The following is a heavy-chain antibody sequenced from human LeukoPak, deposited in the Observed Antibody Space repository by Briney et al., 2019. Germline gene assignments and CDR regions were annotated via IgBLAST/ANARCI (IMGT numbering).Heavy chain of an antibody. D-gene: IGHD2-2*01. CDR2: ISYDGSNK. CDR1: GFTFSSYA. CDR3: ARTPYCSSTSCYEGYFDY. Sequence: GGSLRLSCAASGFTFSSYAMHWVRQAPGKGLEWVAVISYDGSNKYYADSVKGRFTISRDNSKNTLYLQMNSLRAEDTAVYYRARTPYCSSTSCYEGYFDYWGQGTLVTVSS. J-gene: IGHJ4*02. V-gene: IGHV3-30-3*01.